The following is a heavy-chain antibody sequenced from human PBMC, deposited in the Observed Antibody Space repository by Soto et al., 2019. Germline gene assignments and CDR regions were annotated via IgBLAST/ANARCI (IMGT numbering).Heavy chain of an antibody. CDR3: ARDEQLVPTYYYYGMDV. J-gene: IGHJ6*02. CDR2: IYTSGST. D-gene: IGHD6-6*01. V-gene: IGHV4-4*07. Sequence: KTSETLSLTCTVSGGSISSYYWSWIRQPAGKGLEWIGRIYTSGSTNYNPSLKSRVTMSVDTSKNQFSLKLSSVTAADTAVYYCARDEQLVPTYYYYGMDVWGQGTTVTVS. CDR1: GGSISSYY.